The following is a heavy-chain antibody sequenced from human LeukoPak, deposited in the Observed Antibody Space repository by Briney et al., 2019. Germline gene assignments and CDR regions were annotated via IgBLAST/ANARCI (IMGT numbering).Heavy chain of an antibody. J-gene: IGHJ4*02. D-gene: IGHD3-3*01. CDR2: ISSSSSNI. Sequence: GGSLRLSCAASGFTFSSYSMNWVRQAPGKGLEWVSYISSSSSNIYYADSVKGRFTISRDNAKNSLYLQMNSLRAEDTAVYYCAKDLITSIQFLEWLLTFDYWGQGTLVTVSS. V-gene: IGHV3-48*01. CDR1: GFTFSSYS. CDR3: AKDLITSIQFLEWLLTFDY.